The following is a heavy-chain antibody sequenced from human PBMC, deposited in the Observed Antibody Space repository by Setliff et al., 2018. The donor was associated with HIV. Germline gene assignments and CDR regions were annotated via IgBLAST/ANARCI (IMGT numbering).Heavy chain of an antibody. CDR3: ARGSYYYYYMDV. Sequence: LSLTCTVSGGSISSGGYYWSWIRQHPGKGLEWIGYIYYSGSTYYNPSLKSRVTISVDTSKNQFSLKLSSVTAAGTAVYYCARGSYYYYYMDVWGKGTTVTVSS. V-gene: IGHV4-31*03. CDR1: GGSISSGGYY. J-gene: IGHJ6*03. CDR2: IYYSGST.